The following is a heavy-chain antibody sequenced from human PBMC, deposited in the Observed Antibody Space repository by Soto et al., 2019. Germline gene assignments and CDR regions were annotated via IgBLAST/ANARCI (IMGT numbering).Heavy chain of an antibody. CDR1: GFTFTSSA. CDR2: IVVGSGNT. D-gene: IGHD5-18*01. J-gene: IGHJ4*02. Sequence: ASVKVSCKASGFTFTSSAVQWVRQARGQRLEWIGWIVVGSGNTNYAQKFQERVTITRDMSTSTAYMELSSLRAEDTAVYYCAREWRGGYSYGYSGYWGQGTLVTVSS. V-gene: IGHV1-58*01. CDR3: AREWRGGYSYGYSGY.